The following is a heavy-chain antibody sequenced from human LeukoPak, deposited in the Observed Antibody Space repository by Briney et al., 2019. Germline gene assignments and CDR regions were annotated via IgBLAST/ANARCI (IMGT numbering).Heavy chain of an antibody. V-gene: IGHV3-48*01. J-gene: IGHJ5*02. CDR2: ISWNSDTI. D-gene: IGHD1-26*01. CDR3: AKDGVGALTWGNWFDP. CDR1: GFIFYSSG. Sequence: GGSLRLSCAASGFIFYSSGMNWVRQAPGKGLEWVSYISWNSDTIQYADSVKGRFTISRDNSKNTLYLQMNSLRAEDTAVYYCAKDGVGALTWGNWFDPWGQGTLVTVSS.